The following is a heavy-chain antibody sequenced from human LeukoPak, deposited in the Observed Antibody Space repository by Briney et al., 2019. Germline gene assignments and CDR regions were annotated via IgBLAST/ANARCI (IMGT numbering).Heavy chain of an antibody. Sequence: GGSLRRSCAASGFTFSSYAMSWVRQAPGKGLEWVSAISSSGSSTYYADSVKGRFTISRDNSKNTLYLQMNSLRAEDTAVYYCANGPPGARGRVDFDYWGQGTLVTVSS. D-gene: IGHD1-26*01. V-gene: IGHV3-23*01. CDR2: ISSSGSST. J-gene: IGHJ4*02. CDR1: GFTFSSYA. CDR3: ANGPPGARGRVDFDY.